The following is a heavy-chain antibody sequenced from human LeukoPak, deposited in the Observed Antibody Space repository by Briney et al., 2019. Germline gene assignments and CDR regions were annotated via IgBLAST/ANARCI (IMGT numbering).Heavy chain of an antibody. J-gene: IGHJ3*02. CDR2: IYYSGST. D-gene: IGHD3-10*01. V-gene: IGHV4-59*01. CDR1: GGSISSYY. CDR3: AREGSGSYIDAFDI. Sequence: PSETLSLTCTVSGGSISSYYWSWIRQPPGKGLEWIGYIYYSGSTNYNPSLKSRVTISVDTSKNQFSLKLSSVTAADTAVYYCAREGSGSYIDAFDIWGQGTMVTVSS.